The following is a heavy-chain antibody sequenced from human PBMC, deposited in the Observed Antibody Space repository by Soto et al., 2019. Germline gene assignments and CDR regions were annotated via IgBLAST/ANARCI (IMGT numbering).Heavy chain of an antibody. J-gene: IGHJ4*02. CDR1: GASVSSNSYY. Sequence: KTSETLSLTCIVSGASVSSNSYYWTWIRQPPGKGLEWIGYTDYSGSTKYNPSLKSRVTISVDTSKNQFSLRVSSVTAADTAMYYCARADRQYCSVSTCYILDYWGQGTQVTVSS. CDR2: TDYSGST. CDR3: ARADRQYCSVSTCYILDY. D-gene: IGHD2-2*02. V-gene: IGHV4-61*01.